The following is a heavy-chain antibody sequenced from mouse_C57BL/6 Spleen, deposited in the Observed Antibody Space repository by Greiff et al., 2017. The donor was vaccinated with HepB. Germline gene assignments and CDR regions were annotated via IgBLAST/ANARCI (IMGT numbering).Heavy chain of an antibody. CDR3: ARSSNYVSFAY. CDR2: INPYNGGT. J-gene: IGHJ3*01. V-gene: IGHV1-19*01. D-gene: IGHD2-5*01. Sequence: VQLQQSGPVLVKPGASVKMSCKASGYTFTDYYMNWVKQSHGKSLEWIGVINPYNGGTSYNQKFKGKATVTVDKSSSTAYMELNSLTSEDSAVYYCARSSNYVSFAYWGQGTLVTVSA. CDR1: GYTFTDYY.